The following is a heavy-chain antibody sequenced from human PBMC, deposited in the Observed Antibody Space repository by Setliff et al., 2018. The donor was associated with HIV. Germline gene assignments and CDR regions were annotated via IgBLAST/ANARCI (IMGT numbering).Heavy chain of an antibody. J-gene: IGHJ6*03. Sequence: SGGSLRLSCAASGFTFDDYGMSWVRQAPGRGLEWVSGIDWNGGSTGYADSVKGRFTISRDNARNSLYLQMNSLRAEETALYYCGRHHVWGGSDPPYYYYYMDVWGKGTTVTVSS. CDR3: GRHHVWGGSDPPYYYYYMDV. CDR2: IDWNGGST. CDR1: GFTFDDYG. V-gene: IGHV3-20*04. D-gene: IGHD3-16*01.